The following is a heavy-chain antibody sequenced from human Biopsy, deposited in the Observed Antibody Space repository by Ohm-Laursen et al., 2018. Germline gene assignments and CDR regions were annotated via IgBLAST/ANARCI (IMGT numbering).Heavy chain of an antibody. J-gene: IGHJ5*02. Sequence: GTLSLTWTVSGGSISNNNYYWGWIRQPPGKGLEWIGSIFYRGSTHYKPSLKSRVNISVDTSKNKFSLKLNSVTAADTAVYYCARDYDTSGYYYVSWGQGTLVTVSS. V-gene: IGHV4-39*01. CDR2: IFYRGST. D-gene: IGHD3-22*01. CDR1: GGSISNNNYY. CDR3: ARDYDTSGYYYVS.